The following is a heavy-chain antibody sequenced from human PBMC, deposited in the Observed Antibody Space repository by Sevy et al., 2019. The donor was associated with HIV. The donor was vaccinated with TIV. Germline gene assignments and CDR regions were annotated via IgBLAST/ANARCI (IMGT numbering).Heavy chain of an antibody. Sequence: ASVKVSCKTSGYRFMSYGISWVRQAPGQGLEWMGWISTFNGDTYAAPKLQGRVTMTTDTSTSTGYMELRGLRSVDTAVYYCARAPSGSQVAGQYFHYWGQGTLVTVSS. V-gene: IGHV1-18*01. CDR3: ARAPSGSQVAGQYFHY. D-gene: IGHD1-26*01. J-gene: IGHJ1*01. CDR2: ISTFNGDT. CDR1: GYRFMSYG.